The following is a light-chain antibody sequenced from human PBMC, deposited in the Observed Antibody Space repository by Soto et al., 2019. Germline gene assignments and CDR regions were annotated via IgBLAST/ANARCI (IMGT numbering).Light chain of an antibody. CDR2: GAS. CDR3: QQFSSTPSWT. CDR1: QSVSTNY. Sequence: EIVLTQSPGTLSLSPGERATLSCRASQSVSTNYLAWYQQKPGQAPRLLIYGASNRATGIPDRFSGSGSGTDFTLTISRLEPEDFAVYYCQQFSSTPSWTFGQGTKVDI. J-gene: IGKJ1*01. V-gene: IGKV3-20*01.